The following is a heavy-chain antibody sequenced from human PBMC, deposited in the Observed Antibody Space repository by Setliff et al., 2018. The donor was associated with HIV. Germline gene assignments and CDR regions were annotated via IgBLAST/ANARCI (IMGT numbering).Heavy chain of an antibody. CDR2: INTKTGNP. D-gene: IGHD3-10*01. CDR1: GYTFTSYG. J-gene: IGHJ5*02. Sequence: ASVKVSCKASGYTFTSYGINWVRQAPGQGLEWMGWINTKTGNPTYAQGFTGRFVFSLDTSVSTAHLQISSLKTEDTAVYYCARAHLWFGESFPFDPWGQGTLVTVSS. V-gene: IGHV7-4-1*02. CDR3: ARAHLWFGESFPFDP.